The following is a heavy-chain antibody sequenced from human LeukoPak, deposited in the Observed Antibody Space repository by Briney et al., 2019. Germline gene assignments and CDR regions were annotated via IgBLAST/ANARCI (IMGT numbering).Heavy chain of an antibody. J-gene: IGHJ4*02. V-gene: IGHV4-34*01. D-gene: IGHD6-19*01. CDR2: INHSGST. CDR3: ARALSRYSSGWYNY. CDR1: GGSFSGYY. Sequence: SETLSLTCAVYGGSFSGYYWSWIRQPPAKGLEWIGEINHSGSTNYNPSPKSRITLSVDTSKNQFSLKLSSVTAADTAVYYCARALSRYSSGWYNYWGQGTLVTVSS.